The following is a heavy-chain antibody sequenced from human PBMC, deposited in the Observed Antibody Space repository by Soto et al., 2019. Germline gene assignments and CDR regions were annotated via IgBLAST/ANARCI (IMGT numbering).Heavy chain of an antibody. CDR2: IYYSGST. CDR1: GGSISSSSYY. Sequence: SETLSLTCTVSGGSISSSSYYWGWIRQPPGKGLEWIGSIYYSGSTYYNPSLKSRVTISVDTSKHQFSLKLSSVTAANTAVYYCARQGITMVRGVITRRYYFDYWGQGTLVTVSS. V-gene: IGHV4-39*01. D-gene: IGHD3-10*01. CDR3: ARQGITMVRGVITRRYYFDY. J-gene: IGHJ4*02.